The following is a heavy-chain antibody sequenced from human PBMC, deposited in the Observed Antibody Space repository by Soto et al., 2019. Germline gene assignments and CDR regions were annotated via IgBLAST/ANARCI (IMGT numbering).Heavy chain of an antibody. CDR1: GGSISSGGYY. Sequence: QVQLQESGPGLVKPSQTLSLTRTVSGGSISSGGYYWSWIRQHPGKGLEWIGYIYYSGSTYYNPSLKSRVTRSVDTSKDQFSLKLSSVTAADTAVYYCARRRVVVAANFDCWGQGTLVTVSS. CDR3: ARRRVVVAANFDC. J-gene: IGHJ4*02. D-gene: IGHD2-15*01. CDR2: IYYSGST. V-gene: IGHV4-31*03.